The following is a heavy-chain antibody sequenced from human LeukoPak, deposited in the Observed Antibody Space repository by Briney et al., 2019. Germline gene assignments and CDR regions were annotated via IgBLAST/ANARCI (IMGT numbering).Heavy chain of an antibody. D-gene: IGHD6-13*01. J-gene: IGHJ4*02. Sequence: GGSLRLSCAASGFTFSSYWMSWVRQAPGKGLEWVANIKQDGSEKYYVDSVKGRFTISRDNAKNSLYLQMNSLRAEDTAVYYCARESRYSSSWYDYWGQGTLVTVSS. V-gene: IGHV3-7*01. CDR1: GFTFSSYW. CDR3: ARESRYSSSWYDY. CDR2: IKQDGSEK.